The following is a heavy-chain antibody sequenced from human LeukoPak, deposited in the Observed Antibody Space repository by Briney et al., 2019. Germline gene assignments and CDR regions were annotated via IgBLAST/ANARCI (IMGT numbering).Heavy chain of an antibody. CDR2: MNPNSGNT. V-gene: IGHV1-8*03. Sequence: GASVKVSCKASGYTFTSYDINWVRQAPGQGLEWMGGMNPNSGNTGYAQKFQGRVTITRNTSISTAYMELSSLRSEDTAVYYCARGLVPAAPDAFDYWGQGTLVTVSS. CDR1: GYTFTSYD. CDR3: ARGLVPAAPDAFDY. J-gene: IGHJ4*02. D-gene: IGHD2-2*01.